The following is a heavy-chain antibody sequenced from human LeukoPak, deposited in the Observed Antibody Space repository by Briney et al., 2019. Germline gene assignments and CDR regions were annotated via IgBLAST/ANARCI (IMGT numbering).Heavy chain of an antibody. Sequence: GGSLRLSCAASGFTVSSNYMTWVRQAPGKGLEWVSIIYSGGTTYYADSVKGRFTISRDNSKNTLYLQMNSLRAEDTAVYYCARLYYYVSGTYSRYFDYWGQKTVVLVSS. J-gene: IGHJ4*02. CDR2: IYSGGTT. CDR3: ARLYYYVSGTYSRYFDY. V-gene: IGHV3-53*01. CDR1: GFTVSSNY. D-gene: IGHD3-10*01.